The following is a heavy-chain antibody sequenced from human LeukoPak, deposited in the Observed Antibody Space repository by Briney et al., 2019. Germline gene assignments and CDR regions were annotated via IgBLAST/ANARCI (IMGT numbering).Heavy chain of an antibody. V-gene: IGHV1-18*01. J-gene: IGHJ6*03. CDR3: ARVGLGQQWLVGLYYYYYMDV. CDR1: GYTFTSYG. Sequence: GASVKVSCKASGYTFTSYGISWVRQAPGQGLEWMGWISAYNGNTNYAQKLQGRVTMTTDTYTSTAYMELRSLRSDDTAVYYCARVGLGQQWLVGLYYYYYMDVWGKGTTVTVSS. D-gene: IGHD6-19*01. CDR2: ISAYNGNT.